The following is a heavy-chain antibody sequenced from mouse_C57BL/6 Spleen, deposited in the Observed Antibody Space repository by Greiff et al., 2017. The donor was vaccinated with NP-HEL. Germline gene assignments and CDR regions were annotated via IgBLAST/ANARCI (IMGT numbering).Heavy chain of an antibody. CDR2: ISGGGGNT. CDR1: GFTFSSYT. D-gene: IGHD1-1*01. Sequence: EVQLVESGGGLVKPGGSLKPSCAASGFTFSSYTMSWVRQTPEKRLEWVATISGGGGNTYYPDSVKGRFTISRDNAKNTLYLQMSSLRSEDTALYYCARSLITTVVAPFAYWGQGTLVTVSA. J-gene: IGHJ3*01. CDR3: ARSLITTVVAPFAY. V-gene: IGHV5-9*01.